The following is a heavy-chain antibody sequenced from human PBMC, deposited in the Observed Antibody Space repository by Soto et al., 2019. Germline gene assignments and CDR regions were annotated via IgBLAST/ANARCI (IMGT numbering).Heavy chain of an antibody. V-gene: IGHV3-7*04. CDR3: ARVRRGYSYGRDS. J-gene: IGHJ4*02. CDR1: GFTFSSYW. D-gene: IGHD5-18*01. CDR2: IKQDGSEK. Sequence: GGSLRLSCAASGFTFSSYWMSWVRQAPGKGLEWVANIKQDGSEKYYVDSVKGRFTISRDNAKNSLYLQMNSLRAEDTAVYYCARVRRGYSYGRDSWGQGTLVTVYS.